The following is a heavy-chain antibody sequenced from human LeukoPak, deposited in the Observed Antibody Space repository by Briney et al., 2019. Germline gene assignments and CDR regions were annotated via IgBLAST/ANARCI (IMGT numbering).Heavy chain of an antibody. CDR3: ARGSGTLAGRRGLFEDY. CDR1: GGSFSGYY. V-gene: IGHV4-34*01. Sequence: SETLSLTCAVYGGSFSGYYWSWIRPPPGKGLEWIGEINHSGSTNYNPSLKSRVTISVDTSKNQFSLKLSSVTAADTAVYYCARGSGTLAGRRGLFEDYWGQGTLVTVSS. CDR2: INHSGST. D-gene: IGHD3-10*01. J-gene: IGHJ4*02.